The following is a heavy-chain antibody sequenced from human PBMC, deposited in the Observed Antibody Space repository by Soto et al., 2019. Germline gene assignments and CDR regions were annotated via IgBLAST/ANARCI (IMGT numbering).Heavy chain of an antibody. CDR1: GFSISDHY. J-gene: IGHJ4*02. CDR2: SSNSGTFT. CDR3: ARSGDNYNVLDY. V-gene: IGHV3-11*03. D-gene: IGHD3-10*02. Sequence: GSLRLSCAASGFSISDHYMSWIRQAPGKGLEWVSYSSNSGTFTKYADSVKGRFSISRDNAKNSLYLEIKSLRGEETAIYYCARSGDNYNVLDYWGQGTPVTVSS.